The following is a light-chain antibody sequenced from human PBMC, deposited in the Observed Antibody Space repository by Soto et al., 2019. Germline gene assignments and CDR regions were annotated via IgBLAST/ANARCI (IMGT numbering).Light chain of an antibody. CDR1: PSVTAN. J-gene: IGKJ5*01. Sequence: EIVWTQSPATLSVSPGERATLSCRASPSVTANLAWYQQRPGQAPRLLIYDASYRATDIPPRFSGSGSGTDFTLNISSLEPEDFAVYYCQQRRSWPPTITFGQGTRLE. CDR2: DAS. V-gene: IGKV3-11*01. CDR3: QQRRSWPPTIT.